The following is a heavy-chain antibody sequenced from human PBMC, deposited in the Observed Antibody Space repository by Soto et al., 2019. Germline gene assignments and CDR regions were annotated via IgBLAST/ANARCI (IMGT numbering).Heavy chain of an antibody. Sequence: EVQLVESGGGVVRPGGSLRLSCAASGFTFDDYGMSWFSQAPGKWLELVSGINWNGGSTGYADSVKGRFTISRDNAKNSLYLQMNSLRAEDTALYHCAREKDGSGSFTDAFDTWGQGTMVIVSS. CDR3: AREKDGSGSFTDAFDT. V-gene: IGHV3-20*01. CDR2: INWNGGST. CDR1: GFTFDDYG. D-gene: IGHD3-10*01. J-gene: IGHJ3*02.